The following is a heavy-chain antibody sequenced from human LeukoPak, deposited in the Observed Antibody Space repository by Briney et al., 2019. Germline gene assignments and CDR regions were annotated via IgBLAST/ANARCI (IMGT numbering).Heavy chain of an antibody. D-gene: IGHD6-19*01. CDR1: GFTFSSYG. CDR3: ARRQWRDAFDI. CDR2: IKQDGSEA. V-gene: IGHV3-7*01. Sequence: GGSLRLSCAASGFTFSSYGMSWVRQVPGKGLEWVANIKQDGSEAYYVDSVKGRFTISRDNAKNSLYLQMNSLRDEDTAVYYCARRQWRDAFDIWGQGTVATVPS. J-gene: IGHJ3*02.